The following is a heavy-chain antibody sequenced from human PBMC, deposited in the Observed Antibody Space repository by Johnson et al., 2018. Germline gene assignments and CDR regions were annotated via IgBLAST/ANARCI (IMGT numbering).Heavy chain of an antibody. CDR3: ANSVSDYGDYVYLQN. Sequence: EVQLVESGGGLVQPGGSLRLSCTASRFTFSSYTMSWVRQSPEKGLAWISEISTSGHSTYHANTGKGRLTIARDKSKKKLYLQLTSLRAEDTAVYFCANSVSDYGDYVYLQNWGQGTLVTVSS. CDR1: RFTFSSYT. V-gene: IGHV3-23*04. D-gene: IGHD4-17*01. J-gene: IGHJ1*01. CDR2: ISTSGHST.